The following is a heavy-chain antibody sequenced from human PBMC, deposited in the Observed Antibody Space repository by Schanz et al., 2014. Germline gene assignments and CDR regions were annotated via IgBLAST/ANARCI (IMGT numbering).Heavy chain of an antibody. D-gene: IGHD4-17*01. CDR2: IWNNGVTK. V-gene: IGHV3-33*03. J-gene: IGHJ4*02. CDR1: GFSLNTYG. CDR3: ARPRFDYGEVDY. Sequence: QAQLMESGGGVVQPGTSLILSCSVSGFSLNTYGIHWFRQPAGKGLEWVAVIWNNGVTKYYADSVKGRFTISRDNAKISLYLQMNSLRVEDTAVYYCARPRFDYGEVDYWGQGTLVTVSS.